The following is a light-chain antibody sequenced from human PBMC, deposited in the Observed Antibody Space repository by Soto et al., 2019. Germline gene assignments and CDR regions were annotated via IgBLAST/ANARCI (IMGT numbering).Light chain of an antibody. CDR2: GAS. V-gene: IGKV1-39*01. Sequence: DIQMTQSPSSLSASVGDRVTIACRASQSINTYLNWYQQKPGQDPKLLIYGASTLHDGVPSRFSGFASGTDFNLTISSLQTEDFGTYLCQQSSSTPPTFGQGTKVDIK. CDR3: QQSSSTPPT. CDR1: QSINTY. J-gene: IGKJ1*01.